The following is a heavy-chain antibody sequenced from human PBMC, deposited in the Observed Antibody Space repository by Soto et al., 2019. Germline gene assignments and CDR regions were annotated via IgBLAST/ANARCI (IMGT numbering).Heavy chain of an antibody. V-gene: IGHV3-23*01. J-gene: IGHJ4*02. Sequence: GGSLRLSCAASGFTFSSYAMSWVRQAPGKGLEWVSAISGSGGSTYYADSVKGRFTISRDNSKNTLYLQMNSLRAEDTAVYYFAKALYDYIWGSPVGPLGYWGQGTLVTVSS. D-gene: IGHD3-16*01. CDR1: GFTFSSYA. CDR3: AKALYDYIWGSPVGPLGY. CDR2: ISGSGGST.